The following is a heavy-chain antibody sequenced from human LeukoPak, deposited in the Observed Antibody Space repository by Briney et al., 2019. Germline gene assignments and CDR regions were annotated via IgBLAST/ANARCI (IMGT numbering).Heavy chain of an antibody. Sequence: GGSLRLSGAASGFTFSSYGMHWVRQAPGKGLEWVAFIRYDGSNKYYADSVKGRFTISRDNSKNTLYLQMNSLRAEDTAVYYCAKVPRRKVDAFDIWGQGTMVTVSS. V-gene: IGHV3-30*02. CDR2: IRYDGSNK. J-gene: IGHJ3*02. CDR3: AKVPRRKVDAFDI. CDR1: GFTFSSYG.